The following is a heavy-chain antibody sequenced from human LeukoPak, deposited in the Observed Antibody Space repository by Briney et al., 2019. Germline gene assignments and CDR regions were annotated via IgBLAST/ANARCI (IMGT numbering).Heavy chain of an antibody. D-gene: IGHD1-1*01. CDR1: VYIFSAYY. CDR2: NYPETGEA. J-gene: IGHJ5*02. V-gene: IGHV1-2*02. Sequence: ASVKVSFKASVYIFSAYYFHWVRQPPAQGLEWMGWNYPETGEARYAEKFQDRVSMTSRTSINTAYLELSSLTSDDTAVYYCARAWNWWFDPWGQGTLVTVSS. CDR3: ARAWNWWFDP.